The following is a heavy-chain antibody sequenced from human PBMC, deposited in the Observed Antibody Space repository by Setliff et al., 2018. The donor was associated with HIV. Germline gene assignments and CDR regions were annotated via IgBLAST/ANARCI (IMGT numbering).Heavy chain of an antibody. CDR1: GFTFSSYA. CDR3: AKAQWLLSHWGFDP. Sequence: PGGSLRLSCAASGFTFSSYAMTWVRQAPGKGLEWVSGISGSGGSTYYADSVKGRFTISRDNSKNTLYLQLNALRADDTAVYYCAKAQWLLSHWGFDPWGQGTLVTVSS. D-gene: IGHD3-3*01. J-gene: IGHJ5*02. CDR2: ISGSGGST. V-gene: IGHV3-23*01.